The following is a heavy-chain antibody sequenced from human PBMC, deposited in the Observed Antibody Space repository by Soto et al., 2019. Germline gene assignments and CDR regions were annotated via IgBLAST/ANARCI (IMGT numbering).Heavy chain of an antibody. CDR3: AAGDTVMVTSAFHI. CDR1: RSTFSTSA. D-gene: IGHD5-18*01. CDR2: IVVGTGDT. Sequence: SVKVSCKASRSTFSTSAVQWVRQARGQRLESIGWIVVGTGDTKYEQKFQGRVSITTDMSTSTVYMEVSSLRSEDTAMYYCAAGDTVMVTSAFHIWGQGTMVTVSS. J-gene: IGHJ3*02. V-gene: IGHV1-58*01.